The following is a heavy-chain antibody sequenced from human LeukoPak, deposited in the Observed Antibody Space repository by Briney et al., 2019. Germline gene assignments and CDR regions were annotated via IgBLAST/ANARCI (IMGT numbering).Heavy chain of an antibody. V-gene: IGHV5-51*01. J-gene: IGHJ5*02. CDR3: ARGVVPASIGGHNWFDP. Sequence: GESLQISCKGSGYSFTSYWIGWVRQMPGKGLEWMGIIYPGDSDTRYSPSFQGQVTISADKSINTAYLQWSSLKASDTAMYYCARGVVPASIGGHNWFDPWGQGTLVTVSS. CDR2: IYPGDSDT. D-gene: IGHD2-2*01. CDR1: GYSFTSYW.